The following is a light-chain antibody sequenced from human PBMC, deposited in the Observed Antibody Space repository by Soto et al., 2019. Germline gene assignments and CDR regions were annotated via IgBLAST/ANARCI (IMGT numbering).Light chain of an antibody. Sequence: EIVFTQSPATLSLSPGERATLSCSASQSVSNNYLAWYQQKPGQAPRLLIYGASNRATGIPDRFSGGGSGTDFTLTISRLEPEDFAVYYCQQCGSSPWTFGQGTKVDIK. CDR3: QQCGSSPWT. J-gene: IGKJ1*01. V-gene: IGKV3-20*01. CDR1: QSVSNNY. CDR2: GAS.